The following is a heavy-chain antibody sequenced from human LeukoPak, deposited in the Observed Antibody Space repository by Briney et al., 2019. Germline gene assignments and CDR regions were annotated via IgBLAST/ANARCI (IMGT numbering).Heavy chain of an antibody. CDR1: GFTFSTYS. D-gene: IGHD1-14*01. CDR2: ITSTSGTI. CDR3: ARGVEPLAANTLAY. Sequence: GGSLRLSCAASGFTFSTYSMNWVRQAPGKGLEWLSYITSTSGTIYYADSVKGRFTISRDNAKNSLYLQMNSLRDEDTAVYYCARGVEPLAANTLAYWGQGTLVTVSS. V-gene: IGHV3-48*02. J-gene: IGHJ4*02.